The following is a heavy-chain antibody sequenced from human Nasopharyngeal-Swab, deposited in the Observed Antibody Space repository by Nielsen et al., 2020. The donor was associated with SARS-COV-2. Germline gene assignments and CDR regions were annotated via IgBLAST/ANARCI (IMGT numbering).Heavy chain of an antibody. V-gene: IGHV1-69*13. CDR2: IIPIFGTA. D-gene: IGHD4-11*01. CDR1: GGTFSSYA. CDR3: ARGSWATVTERRPPYAFDI. J-gene: IGHJ3*02. Sequence: SVKVSCKASGGTFSSYAIRWVRQAPGQGLEWMGGIIPIFGTANYAQKFQGRVTITADESTSTAYMELSSLRSEDTAVYYCARGSWATVTERRPPYAFDIWGQGTMVTVSS.